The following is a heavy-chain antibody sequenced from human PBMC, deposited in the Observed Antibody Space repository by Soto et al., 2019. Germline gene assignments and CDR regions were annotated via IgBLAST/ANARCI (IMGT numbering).Heavy chain of an antibody. CDR3: ATAEVDY. Sequence: GGSLRLSCAASGFTFGNYWMHWVRQAPGRGLEWVSRMNSDGSSTNYADSVKGRFTVSRDNAKNTLYLQMNSLRAEDTAVYYCATAEVDYWGPGTLVTVSS. CDR1: GFTFGNYW. J-gene: IGHJ4*02. CDR2: MNSDGSST. V-gene: IGHV3-74*01.